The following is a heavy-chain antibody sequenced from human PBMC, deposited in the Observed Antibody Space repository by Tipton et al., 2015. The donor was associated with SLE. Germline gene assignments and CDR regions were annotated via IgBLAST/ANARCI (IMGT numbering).Heavy chain of an antibody. Sequence: LRLSCTVSGGSISSYYWSWIRQPPGKGLEWIGYIYYSGSTNYNPSLKSRVTISVDTSKNQFSLKLSSVTAADTAVYYCARQGVAGYYYYGMDVWGQGTTVTVSS. CDR3: ARQGVAGYYYYGMDV. CDR2: IYYSGST. V-gene: IGHV4-59*08. CDR1: GGSISSYY. D-gene: IGHD6-19*01. J-gene: IGHJ6*02.